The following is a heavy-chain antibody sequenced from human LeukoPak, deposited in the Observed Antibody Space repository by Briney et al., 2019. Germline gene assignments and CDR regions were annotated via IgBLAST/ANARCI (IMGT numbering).Heavy chain of an antibody. CDR2: FDPEDGET. V-gene: IGHV1-24*01. Sequence: ASVKVSCKVSGYTLTELSMHWVRQAPGKGLEWMGGFDPEDGETIYAQKFQGRVTMTEDTSTDTAYMELSSLRSEDTAVYYCARDPPIRGVIIGAPLRYYGMDVWGQGTTVTVSS. J-gene: IGHJ6*02. CDR3: ARDPPIRGVIIGAPLRYYGMDV. D-gene: IGHD3-10*01. CDR1: GYTLTELS.